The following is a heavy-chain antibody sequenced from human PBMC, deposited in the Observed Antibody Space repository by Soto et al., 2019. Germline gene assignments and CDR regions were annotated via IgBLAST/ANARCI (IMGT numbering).Heavy chain of an antibody. CDR3: ASTVFGELSTVPINYMDV. J-gene: IGHJ6*03. CDR2: IYYSGST. D-gene: IGHD3-10*02. V-gene: IGHV4-59*01. Sequence: SETLSLTCTVSGGSISSYYWSWIRQPPGKGLEWIGYIYYSGSTNYNPSLKSRVTISVDTSKNQFSLKLSSVTAADTAVYYCASTVFGELSTVPINYMDVWGKGTTVTVSS. CDR1: GGSISSYY.